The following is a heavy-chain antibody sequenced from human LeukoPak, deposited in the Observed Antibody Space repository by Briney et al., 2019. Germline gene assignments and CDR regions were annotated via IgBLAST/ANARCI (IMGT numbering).Heavy chain of an antibody. CDR1: GFTFSGYA. J-gene: IGHJ4*02. CDR2: IRGSGGNT. CDR3: ARAEGYCTMTNCETTFDY. D-gene: IGHD2-8*01. Sequence: PGGSLRLSCAASGFTFSGYAMSWVRQAPGKGLEWVSAIRGSGGNTYYADSVKGRFTIYRDNSKNTLNLQMNSLRAEDTAVYYCARAEGYCTMTNCETTFDYWGQGALVTVSS. V-gene: IGHV3-23*01.